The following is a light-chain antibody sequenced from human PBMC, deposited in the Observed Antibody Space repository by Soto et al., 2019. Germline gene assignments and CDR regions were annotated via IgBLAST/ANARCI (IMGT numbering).Light chain of an antibody. V-gene: IGLV1-44*01. CDR2: SNN. CDR1: SSNIGRNT. J-gene: IGLJ1*01. Sequence: QSVLTQPASVSGSPGQSITISCTGTSSNIGRNTVHWYQQLPGTAPKLLMYSNNQRPSGVPDRFFGSKSGTSASLAISGLQSEDGADYYCAAWDDSLNGGVFGTGTKVTVL. CDR3: AAWDDSLNGGV.